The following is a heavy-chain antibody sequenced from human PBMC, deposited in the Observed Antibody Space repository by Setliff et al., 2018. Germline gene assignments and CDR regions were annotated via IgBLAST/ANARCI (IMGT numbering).Heavy chain of an antibody. CDR2: ISTYNGDT. V-gene: IGHV1-18*01. D-gene: IGHD6-6*01. J-gene: IGHJ6*03. CDR3: VIILYSSSSGYYHCYMDV. Sequence: VASVKVSCKASGYSFTSYGISWVRQSPGQGLEWMGWISTYNGDTDYAQKLQDRLTMTTDTSTRTVYMELRSLRSDDTAVYYCVIILYSSSSGYYHCYMDVWGKGTTVTVSS. CDR1: GYSFTSYG.